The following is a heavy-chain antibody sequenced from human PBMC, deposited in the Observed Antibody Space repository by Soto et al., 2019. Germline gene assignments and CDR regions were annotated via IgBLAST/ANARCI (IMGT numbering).Heavy chain of an antibody. V-gene: IGHV3-23*01. CDR1: VLTFHRYA. CDR3: AKDRRAGGNSAFYFDF. J-gene: IGHJ4*02. D-gene: IGHD3-16*01. Sequence: PRSSPRPSCAASVLTFHRYAISSFRLAPVKGLEWVSVIADSRDRTYYSDSVKGRFTISRDNSHNTLYLQLHSLTAEDTAVYYCAKDRRAGGNSAFYFDFWGQAAQVT. CDR2: IADSRDRT.